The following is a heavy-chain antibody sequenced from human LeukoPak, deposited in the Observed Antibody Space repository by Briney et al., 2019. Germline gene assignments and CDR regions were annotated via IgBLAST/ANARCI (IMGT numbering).Heavy chain of an antibody. Sequence: PSETLSLTCTVSGGSISSYYWSWIRQPPGKGLEWIGYIYYSGSTNYNPSLKSRVTISVDTSKNQFSLKLSSVTAADTAVYYCARLGINNWFDPWGQGTLVTVSS. V-gene: IGHV4-59*08. D-gene: IGHD1-14*01. J-gene: IGHJ5*02. CDR3: ARLGINNWFDP. CDR2: IYYSGST. CDR1: GGSISSYY.